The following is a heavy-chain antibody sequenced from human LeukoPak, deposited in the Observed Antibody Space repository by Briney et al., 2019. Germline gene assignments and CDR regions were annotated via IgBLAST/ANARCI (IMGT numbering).Heavy chain of an antibody. D-gene: IGHD3-3*01. CDR1: GFRFSSYG. V-gene: IGHV3-30*18. Sequence: GGSLRLSCAASGFRFSSYGMHWVRQAPGKGLEWVAVISYDGSNKYYVDSVKGRFTISRDNSKNTLYLQMNSLRGEDTAVYYCAKDRGEVFGVVVIYYGMDVWGQGTTVTVSS. J-gene: IGHJ6*02. CDR2: ISYDGSNK. CDR3: AKDRGEVFGVVVIYYGMDV.